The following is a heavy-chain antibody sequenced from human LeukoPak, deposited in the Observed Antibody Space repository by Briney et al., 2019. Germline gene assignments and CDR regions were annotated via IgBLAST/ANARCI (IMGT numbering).Heavy chain of an antibody. Sequence: GGSLRLSCAASGFTFSSYAMSWVRQAPGKGLEGVSAISGSGGSTYYADSVKGRFTISRDNSKNTLYLQMNSLRAEDTAVYYCAKDSSSWYGRFDYWGQGTLVTVSS. D-gene: IGHD6-13*01. CDR2: ISGSGGST. V-gene: IGHV3-23*01. J-gene: IGHJ4*02. CDR1: GFTFSSYA. CDR3: AKDSSSWYGRFDY.